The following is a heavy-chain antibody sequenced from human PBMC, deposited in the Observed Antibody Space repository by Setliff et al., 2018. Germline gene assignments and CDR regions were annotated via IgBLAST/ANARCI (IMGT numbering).Heavy chain of an antibody. CDR2: ICYTGTST. D-gene: IGHD6-19*01. CDR3: ARARSNSGWYGFFDY. CDR1: GDSINSGGVC. J-gene: IGHJ4*02. V-gene: IGHV4-30-4*08. Sequence: ASETLSLTCTASGDSINSGGVCWTWIRQPPGRDLEWIGYICYTGTSTYYNPSVESRLSISVDRSMNQFSLRLNSVTAADTAVYYCARARSNSGWYGFFDYWGQGALVTVSS.